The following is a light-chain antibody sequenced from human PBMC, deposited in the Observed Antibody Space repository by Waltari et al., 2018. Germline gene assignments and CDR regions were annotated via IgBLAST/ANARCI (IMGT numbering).Light chain of an antibody. CDR1: ALPKQY. CDR2: QDT. Sequence: SYELTQPPSVSVSPGRTATITCSGEALPKQYAYGYQQKPGQAPLLLIYQDTNRPSKIPDRFSGSSSGTTVTLTISGVQAEDEADYYCQSADSSGTYVVFGGGTKLTVL. J-gene: IGLJ2*01. CDR3: QSADSSGTYVV. V-gene: IGLV3-25*03.